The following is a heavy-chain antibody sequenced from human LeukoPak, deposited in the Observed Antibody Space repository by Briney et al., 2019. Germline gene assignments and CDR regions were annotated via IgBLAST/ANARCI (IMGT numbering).Heavy chain of an antibody. D-gene: IGHD4-17*01. J-gene: IGHJ4*02. V-gene: IGHV1-69*13. CDR1: GGTFSSYA. Sequence: GASVKVSCRASGGTFSSYAISWVRQAPGQGLEWMGGIIPILGTANYAQKFQGRVTITADESTSTAYMELSSLRSEDTAVYYCARPAMTTVTTPLRDWGQGTLVTVSS. CDR3: ARPAMTTVTTPLRD. CDR2: IIPILGTA.